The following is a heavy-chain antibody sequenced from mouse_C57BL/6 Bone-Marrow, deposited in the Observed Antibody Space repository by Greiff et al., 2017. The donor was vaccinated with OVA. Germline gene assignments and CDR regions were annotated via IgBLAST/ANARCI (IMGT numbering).Heavy chain of an antibody. Sequence: QVQLQQSGAELARPGASVKLSCKASGYTFTSYGISWVKQRTGQGLEWIGEIYPRSGNTYYTAKFKGKATLTADKSSSTAYMELRSLTSEDSAVYFCARFPYYGNLYAMDYWGQGTSVTVSS. D-gene: IGHD2-10*01. CDR2: IYPRSGNT. J-gene: IGHJ4*01. CDR1: GYTFTSYG. CDR3: ARFPYYGNLYAMDY. V-gene: IGHV1-81*01.